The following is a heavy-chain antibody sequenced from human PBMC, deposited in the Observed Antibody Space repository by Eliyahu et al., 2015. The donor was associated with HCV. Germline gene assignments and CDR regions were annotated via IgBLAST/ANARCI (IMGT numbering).Heavy chain of an antibody. V-gene: IGHV3-21*01. CDR1: GFTFNTYS. CDR3: ASRNDAFNI. Sequence: EVQLVESGGGLVNPGGSLRLSCAASGFTFNTYSMNWVRQAPGKGLEWVSSVSSTSTYIYYADSVKGRFTISRDNAKNSLYLQMNSLRVEDTAVYYCASRNDAFNIWGQGTMVTVSS. CDR2: VSSTSTYI. J-gene: IGHJ3*02.